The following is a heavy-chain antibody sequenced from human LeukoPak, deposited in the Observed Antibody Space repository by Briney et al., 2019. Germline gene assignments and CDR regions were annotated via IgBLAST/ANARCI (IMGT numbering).Heavy chain of an antibody. CDR3: ARGLGEFFFDY. CDR1: EFTFSSYG. J-gene: IGHJ4*02. Sequence: PGRSQRLSCAASEFTFSSYGMHWVRQGPGKGLEWVAVISYDGTKKYYADSVKGRFTISRDNSKNTLYLQMNNLRAEDTAVYYCARGLGEFFFDYWGQGTLVIVSS. D-gene: IGHD3-16*01. V-gene: IGHV3-33*01. CDR2: ISYDGTKK.